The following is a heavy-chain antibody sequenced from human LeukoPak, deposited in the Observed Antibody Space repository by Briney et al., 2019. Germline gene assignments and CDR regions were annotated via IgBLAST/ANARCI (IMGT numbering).Heavy chain of an antibody. CDR1: GFTFSSYS. D-gene: IGHD3-3*01. CDR2: ISSSSSYI. V-gene: IGHV3-21*04. Sequence: PGGSLRLSCAASGFTFSSYSMNWVRQAPGKGLEWVSSISSSSSYIYYADSVKGRFTISRDNAKNSLYLQMNSLRTEDTALYYCAKDVNVLRFLEWLSPLYYYYYMDVWGKGTTVTVSS. J-gene: IGHJ6*03. CDR3: AKDVNVLRFLEWLSPLYYYYYMDV.